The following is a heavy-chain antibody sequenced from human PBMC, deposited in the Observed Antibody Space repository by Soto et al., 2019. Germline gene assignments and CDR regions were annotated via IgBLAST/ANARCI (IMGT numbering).Heavy chain of an antibody. CDR2: ISYDGSNK. CDR1: GFTFSSYG. Sequence: QVQLVESGGGVVQPGRSLRLSCAASGFTFSSYGMHWVRQAPGKGLEWVAVISYDGSNKYYADSVKGRFTISRDNSKNTVYLQMNSLRADDTAVYYCAKGRDGSNWVDAFDIWGQGTMVTVSS. J-gene: IGHJ3*02. D-gene: IGHD3-16*01. CDR3: AKGRDGSNWVDAFDI. V-gene: IGHV3-30*18.